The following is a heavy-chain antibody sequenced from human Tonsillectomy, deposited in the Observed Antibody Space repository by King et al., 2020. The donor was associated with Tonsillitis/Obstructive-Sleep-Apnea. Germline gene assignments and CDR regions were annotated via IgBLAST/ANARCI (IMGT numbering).Heavy chain of an antibody. D-gene: IGHD1-26*01. CDR3: ARRLYSGSYSHPFDY. CDR2: IYYSGST. V-gene: IGHV4-59*08. J-gene: IGHJ4*02. CDR1: GGSISSYY. Sequence: VQLQESGPGLVKPSEILSLTCSVSGGSISSYYWSWIRQPPGKGLEWIGYIYYSGSTNYNPSLKSRVTISVDTSKNQFSLKLSSVTAADTAVYYCARRLYSGSYSHPFDYWGQGTLVTVSS.